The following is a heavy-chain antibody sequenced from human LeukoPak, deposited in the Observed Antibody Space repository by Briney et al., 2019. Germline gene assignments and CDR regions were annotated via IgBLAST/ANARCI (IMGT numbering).Heavy chain of an antibody. CDR3: ARNAKDTAMVKLDY. V-gene: IGHV4-39*07. J-gene: IGHJ4*02. D-gene: IGHD5-18*01. CDR1: GGSISSSSYY. CDR2: IYYSGST. Sequence: PSETLSLTCTVSGGSISSSSYYWGWIRQPPGKGLEWIGSIYYSGSTYYNPSLKSRVTISVDTSKNQFSLKLSSVTAADTAVYYCARNAKDTAMVKLDYWGQGTLVTVSS.